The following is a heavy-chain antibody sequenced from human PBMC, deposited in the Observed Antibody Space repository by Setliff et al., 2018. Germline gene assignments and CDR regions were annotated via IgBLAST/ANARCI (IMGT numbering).Heavy chain of an antibody. CDR1: GGSISHHY. Sequence: SETLSLTCTVSGGSISHHYWSWIRQPPGKGLEWVGYMYNSGNTNYNPSLRRRVAISVDKSKNQFSLKLSSVTAADTAVYCCARALLWFGEGMDVWGKGTTVTVSS. D-gene: IGHD3-10*01. CDR3: ARALLWFGEGMDV. CDR2: MYNSGNT. V-gene: IGHV4-59*11. J-gene: IGHJ6*03.